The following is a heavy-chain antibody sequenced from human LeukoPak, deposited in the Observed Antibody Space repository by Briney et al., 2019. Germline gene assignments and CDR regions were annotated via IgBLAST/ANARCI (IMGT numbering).Heavy chain of an antibody. CDR1: GGTFSSYA. CDR2: IIPIFGTA. V-gene: IGHV1-69*13. Sequence: SVKVSCEASGGTFSSYAISWVRQAPGQGLEWMGGIIPIFGTANYAQKFQGRVTFTADESTSTAYMELSSLRSEDTAVYYCARDLNSVYYYGSGSSDYWGQGTLVTVSS. D-gene: IGHD3-10*01. CDR3: ARDLNSVYYYGSGSSDY. J-gene: IGHJ4*02.